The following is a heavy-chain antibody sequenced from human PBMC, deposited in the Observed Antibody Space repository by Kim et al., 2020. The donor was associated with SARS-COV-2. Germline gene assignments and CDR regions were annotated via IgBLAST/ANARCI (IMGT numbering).Heavy chain of an antibody. V-gene: IGHV3-20*01. CDR3: ARDRHYSGTADY. D-gene: IGHD6-13*01. Sequence: GYADSVKGRFTISRDNAKNSLYLQMNSLRAEDTALYHCARDRHYSGTADYWGQGTLVTVSS. J-gene: IGHJ4*02.